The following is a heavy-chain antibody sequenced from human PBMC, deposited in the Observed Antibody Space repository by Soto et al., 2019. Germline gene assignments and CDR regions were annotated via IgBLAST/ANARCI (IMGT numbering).Heavy chain of an antibody. CDR2: IYPGDSDT. CDR3: ARLRVVTPYYHYYGMDV. D-gene: IGHD3-3*01. Sequence: GESLKISCKGSGYSFTSYWIGWVRQMPGKGLEWMGIIYPGDSDTRYSPSFQGQVTISADKSISTAYLQWSSLKASDTAMYYCARLRVVTPYYHYYGMDVWGQGTTVTVSS. CDR1: GYSFTSYW. V-gene: IGHV5-51*01. J-gene: IGHJ6*02.